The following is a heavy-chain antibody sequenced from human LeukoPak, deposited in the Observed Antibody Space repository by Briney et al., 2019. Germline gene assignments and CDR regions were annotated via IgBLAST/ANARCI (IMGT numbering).Heavy chain of an antibody. CDR1: GFTVSSNY. CDR2: IYSGGST. Sequence: GGSLRLSCAASGFTVSSNYMSWVRQAPGKGLEWVSVIYSGGSTYYADSVKGGFTISRDNSKNTLYLQMNSLRAEDTAVYYCARGGYYGSGRALDYWGQGTLVTVSS. J-gene: IGHJ4*02. CDR3: ARGGYYGSGRALDY. V-gene: IGHV3-53*01. D-gene: IGHD3-10*01.